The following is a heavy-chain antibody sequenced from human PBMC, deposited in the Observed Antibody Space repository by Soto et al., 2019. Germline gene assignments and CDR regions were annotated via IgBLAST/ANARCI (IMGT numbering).Heavy chain of an antibody. CDR2: ISSSSSTI. D-gene: IGHD2-15*01. CDR1: GFTFSSYS. CDR3: ARGVRGGYCSGGSCSDAFDI. Sequence: GGSLRLSCAASGFTFSSYSMNWVRQAPGKGLEWVSYISSSSSTIYYADSVKGRFTISRDNAKNSLYLQMNSLRDEDTAVYYCARGVRGGYCSGGSCSDAFDIWGQGTMVTVSS. J-gene: IGHJ3*02. V-gene: IGHV3-48*02.